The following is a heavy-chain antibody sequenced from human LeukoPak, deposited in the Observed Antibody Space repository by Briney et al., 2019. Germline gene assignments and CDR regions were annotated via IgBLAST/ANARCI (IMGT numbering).Heavy chain of an antibody. V-gene: IGHV3-33*01. J-gene: IGHJ6*02. D-gene: IGHD2-15*01. Sequence: GGSLRLSCAASGFTFSSYGMHWVRQAPGKGLEWVAVIWYDGSNKYYADSVKGRFTISRDNSKNTLYLQMNSLRAEDTAVYYCARDGGWSDGMDVWGQGTTVTVSS. CDR3: ARDGGWSDGMDV. CDR2: IWYDGSNK. CDR1: GFTFSSYG.